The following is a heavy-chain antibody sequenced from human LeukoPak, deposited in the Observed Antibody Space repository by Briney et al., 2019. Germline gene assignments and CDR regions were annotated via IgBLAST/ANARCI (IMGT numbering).Heavy chain of an antibody. J-gene: IGHJ4*02. CDR3: ARDISMVRGVIITNHFDY. Sequence: GGSLRLSCAASGFTFSDHYMSWIRQAPGKGLEWVSYIRSSSYTVYADSVKGRFTISRDNAKNSLYLQMNSLRAEDTAVYYCARDISMVRGVIITNHFDYWGQGTPVTVSS. CDR1: GFTFSDHY. CDR2: IRSSSYT. D-gene: IGHD3-10*01. V-gene: IGHV3-11*06.